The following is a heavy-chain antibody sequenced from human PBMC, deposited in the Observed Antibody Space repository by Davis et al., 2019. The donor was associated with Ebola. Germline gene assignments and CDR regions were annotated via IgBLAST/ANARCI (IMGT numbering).Heavy chain of an antibody. D-gene: IGHD6-6*01. V-gene: IGHV3-9*01. CDR3: APGSIAADY. CDR1: GFSFDYYA. CDR2: ISWNSGSI. J-gene: IGHJ4*02. Sequence: SLKISCAASGFSFDYYAMHWVRQGPGKGLEWVSGISWNSGSIGYADSVKGRFTISRDNAKNSLYLQMNSLRAEDTAVYYCAPGSIAADYWGQGTLVTVSS.